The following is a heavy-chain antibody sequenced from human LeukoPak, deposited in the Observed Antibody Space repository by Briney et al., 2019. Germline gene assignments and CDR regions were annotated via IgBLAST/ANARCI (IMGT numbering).Heavy chain of an antibody. CDR2: RKQDGSEK. V-gene: IGHV3-7*01. CDR3: ARFTGGVALDY. D-gene: IGHD1-26*01. CDR1: GFILSSCR. Sequence: GGSLRLSCAASGFILSSCRLRWVRRAPAKGLGWVANRKQDGSEKYYVDSVKGRFTISRDNAKNPLYLQMNTLRAEDTAVYYCARFTGGVALDYWGQGTLVTVSS. J-gene: IGHJ4*02.